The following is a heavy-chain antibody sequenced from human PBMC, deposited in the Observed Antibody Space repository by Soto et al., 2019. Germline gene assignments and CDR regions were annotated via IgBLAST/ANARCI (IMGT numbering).Heavy chain of an antibody. D-gene: IGHD4-17*01. CDR3: ARDLVDYGDYTETFDY. CDR2: IYPGDSET. J-gene: IGHJ4*02. Sequence: PGESLKISCKGSGYSFTSYWIGWVRQMPGKGLEWMGTIYPGDSETTYSPSFQGQVTMTRDTSISTAYMELSRLRSDDTAVYYCARDLVDYGDYTETFDYWGQGTLVTVSS. V-gene: IGHV5-51*01. CDR1: GYSFTSYW.